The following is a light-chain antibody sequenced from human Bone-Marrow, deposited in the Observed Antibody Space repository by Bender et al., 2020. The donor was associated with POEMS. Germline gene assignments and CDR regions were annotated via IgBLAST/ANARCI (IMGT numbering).Light chain of an antibody. CDR3: SPYAGGDRWV. Sequence: QSALTQPPSASGSPGQSVTISCTGTSSDVGRYIYVSWYQQNPGKAPKLIISEVNKRPSGVPDRFSASKSGNTASLTVSGLQAEDEADYFCSPYAGGDRWVFGGGTKLTVL. V-gene: IGLV2-8*01. CDR2: EVN. J-gene: IGLJ3*02. CDR1: SSDVGRYIY.